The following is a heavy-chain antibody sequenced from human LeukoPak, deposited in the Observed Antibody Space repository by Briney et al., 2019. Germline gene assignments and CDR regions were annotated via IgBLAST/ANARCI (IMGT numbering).Heavy chain of an antibody. J-gene: IGHJ4*02. V-gene: IGHV3-33*01. CDR1: GFTFSSYG. CDR3: ARDIRYFDWSYFDY. CDR2: IWYDGSNK. Sequence: GGSLRLSCAASGFTFSSYGMHWVRQAPGKGLEWVAVIWYDGSNKYYADSVKGRFTISRGNSKDTLYLQMNSLRAEDTAVYYCARDIRYFDWSYFDYWGQGTLVTVSS. D-gene: IGHD3-9*01.